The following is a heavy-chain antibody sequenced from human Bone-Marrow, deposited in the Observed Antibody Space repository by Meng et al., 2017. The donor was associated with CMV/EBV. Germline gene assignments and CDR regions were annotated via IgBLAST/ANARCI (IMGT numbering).Heavy chain of an antibody. CDR2: ISSSSTYI. V-gene: IGHV3-21*01. CDR3: ARDGRADTVVVVTAVDY. Sequence: GESLKISCAASGFTFSSYWMNWVRQAPGKGLEWVSSISSSSTYIYYADSVKGRFTISRDNAKNSLYLQMNSLRDEDTAVYYCARDGRADTVVVVTAVDYWGQGTLVTVSS. CDR1: GFTFSSYW. D-gene: IGHD2-15*01. J-gene: IGHJ4*02.